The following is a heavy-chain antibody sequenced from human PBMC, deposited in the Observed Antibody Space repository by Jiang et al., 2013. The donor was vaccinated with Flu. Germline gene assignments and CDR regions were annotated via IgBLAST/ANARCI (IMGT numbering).Heavy chain of an antibody. Sequence: PGLVKPSETLSLTCTVSGGSINSNTSYWDWIRQPPGKGLEWIGTIYSSGSTYYNPSLKNRVTISIDTSKNQFSLRLSSVTAADTAVYYCARRVVINPDDAFDIWGQGTLVTVSS. V-gene: IGHV4-39*07. D-gene: IGHD3-22*01. CDR3: ARRVVINPDDAFDI. CDR1: GGSINSNTSY. CDR2: IYSSGST. J-gene: IGHJ3*02.